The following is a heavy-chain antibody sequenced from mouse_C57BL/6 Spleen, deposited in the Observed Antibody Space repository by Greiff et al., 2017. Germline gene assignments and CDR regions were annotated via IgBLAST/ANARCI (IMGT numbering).Heavy chain of an antibody. J-gene: IGHJ3*01. V-gene: IGHV1-20*01. Sequence: EVQLQQSGPELVKPGDSVKISCKASGYSFTGYFMNWVMQSHGKSLEWIGRINPYNGDTFYNQKFKGKATLTVDKSSSTAHMELRSLTSEDSAVYYCARYYDYDGAWFAYWGQGTLVTVSA. D-gene: IGHD2-4*01. CDR3: ARYYDYDGAWFAY. CDR2: INPYNGDT. CDR1: GYSFTGYF.